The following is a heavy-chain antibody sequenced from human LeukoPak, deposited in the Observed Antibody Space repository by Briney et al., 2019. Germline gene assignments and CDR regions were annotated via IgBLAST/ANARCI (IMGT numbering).Heavy chain of an antibody. CDR2: ISGMGANT. V-gene: IGHV3-23*01. Sequence: GGSLRLSCAASGFTFSSYAMSWVRQAPGKGLEWVSGISGMGANTYYADSVKGRFTISRDNSKNTLYLQMNSLRAEDTAVYYCANSPSSPRPEYRYFDYCGQGTLVTVSS. D-gene: IGHD2-2*02. CDR3: ANSPSSPRPEYRYFDY. J-gene: IGHJ4*02. CDR1: GFTFSSYA.